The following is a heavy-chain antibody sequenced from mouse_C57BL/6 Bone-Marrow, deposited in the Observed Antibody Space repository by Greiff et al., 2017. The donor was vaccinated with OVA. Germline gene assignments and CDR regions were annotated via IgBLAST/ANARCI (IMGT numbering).Heavy chain of an antibody. V-gene: IGHV1-69*01. CDR2: IDPSDSYT. D-gene: IGHD3-2*02. J-gene: IGHJ4*01. Sequence: VQLQQPGAELVRPGSSVKLSCKASGYTFTSYWMHWVKQRPGQGLEWIGEIDPSDSYTNYNQKFKGKSTLTVDKSSSTAYMQLSSLTSEDSAVYYCARGDSSGFYYYAMDYWGQGTSVTVSS. CDR1: GYTFTSYW. CDR3: ARGDSSGFYYYAMDY.